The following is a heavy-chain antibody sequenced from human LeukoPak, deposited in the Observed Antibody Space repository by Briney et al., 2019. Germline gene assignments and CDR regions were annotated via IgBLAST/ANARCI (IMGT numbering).Heavy chain of an antibody. J-gene: IGHJ4*02. V-gene: IGHV1-46*01. D-gene: IGHD2-2*01. Sequence: GASVKVSCKASGYTFTSYYMHWVRQAPGQGLEWMGIINPSGGSTSYAQKFQGRVTMTRDTSTSTVYMELSSLRSEDTAVYYCARDIECSTSCYRGRGLDYWGQGTLVTVSS. CDR2: INPSGGST. CDR1: GYTFTSYY. CDR3: ARDIECSTSCYRGRGLDY.